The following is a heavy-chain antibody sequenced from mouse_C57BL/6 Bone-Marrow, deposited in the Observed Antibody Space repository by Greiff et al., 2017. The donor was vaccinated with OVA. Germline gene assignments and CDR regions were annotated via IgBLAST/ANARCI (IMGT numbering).Heavy chain of an antibody. V-gene: IGHV5-4*03. CDR3: ARAQGDY. CDR1: GFTFSSYA. Sequence: EVMLVESGGGLVKPGGSLKLSCAASGFTFSSYAMSWVRQTPEKRLEWVATISDGGSYTYYPDNVKGRFTISRDNAKNTLFLQMTSLRSEDTAMYYCARAQGDYWGQGTSVTVSS. J-gene: IGHJ4*01. CDR2: ISDGGSYT.